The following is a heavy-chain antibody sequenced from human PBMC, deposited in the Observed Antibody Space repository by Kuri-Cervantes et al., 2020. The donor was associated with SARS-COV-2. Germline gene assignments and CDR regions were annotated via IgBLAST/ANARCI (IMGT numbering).Heavy chain of an antibody. CDR2: IYSGGSST. D-gene: IGHD1-26*01. J-gene: IGHJ4*02. CDR1: GFTFSSYA. Sequence: GGSLRLSCAASGFTFSSYAMSWVRQAPGKGLEWVSVIYSGGSSTYYADSVKGRFTISRDNSKNTLYLHMNSLRAEDTAVYYCAKDRGALDYWGQGTLVTVSS. CDR3: AKDRGALDY. V-gene: IGHV3-23*03.